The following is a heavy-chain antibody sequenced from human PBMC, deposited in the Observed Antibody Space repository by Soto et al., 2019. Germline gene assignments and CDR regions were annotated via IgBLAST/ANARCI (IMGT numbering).Heavy chain of an antibody. CDR3: ARYDFWSGYSPPDYYYGMDV. J-gene: IGHJ6*02. V-gene: IGHV1-69*01. D-gene: IGHD3-3*01. CDR1: GGTFSSYA. CDR2: IIPIFGTA. Sequence: KVSCKASGGTFSSYAISWVRQAPGQGLEWMGGIIPIFGTANYAQKFQGRVTITADESTSTAYMELSSLRSEDTAVYYCARYDFWSGYSPPDYYYGMDVWGQGTTVTVSS.